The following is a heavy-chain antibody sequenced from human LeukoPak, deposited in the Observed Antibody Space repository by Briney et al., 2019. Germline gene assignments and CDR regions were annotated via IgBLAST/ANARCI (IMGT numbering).Heavy chain of an antibody. CDR3: ARSRGQQLVFDY. CDR1: GFTFSSYG. V-gene: IGHV3-21*01. CDR2: ISSSSSYI. Sequence: GGSLRLSCAASGFTFSSYGMHWVRQAPGKGLEWVSSISSSSSYIYYADSVKGRFTISRDNAKNSLYLQMNSLRAEDTAVHYCARSRGQQLVFDYWGQGTLVTVSS. D-gene: IGHD6-13*01. J-gene: IGHJ4*02.